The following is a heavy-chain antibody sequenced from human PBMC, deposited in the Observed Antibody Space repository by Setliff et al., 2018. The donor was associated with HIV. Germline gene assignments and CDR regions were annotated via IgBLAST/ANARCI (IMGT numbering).Heavy chain of an antibody. CDR2: INPSGST. CDR1: GGSFSDYS. J-gene: IGHJ4*02. V-gene: IGHV4-34*01. Sequence: PSETPSLTCAVYGGSFSDYSWNWIRQPPGKGLEWIGEINPSGSTNYNPSLKSRVTISLDTSKNQFSLKLSSLIAADTAVYYCARGKQWLVRGLDYWGQGTLVTVSS. CDR3: ARGKQWLVRGLDY. D-gene: IGHD6-19*01.